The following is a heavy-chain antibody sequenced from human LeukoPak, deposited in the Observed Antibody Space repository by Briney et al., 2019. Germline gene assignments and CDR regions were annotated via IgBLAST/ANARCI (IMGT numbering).Heavy chain of an antibody. CDR3: ARESIVVVPAAAYYYYGMDV. D-gene: IGHD2-2*01. Sequence: GGSLRLSCAASGFTFSSYSMNWVRQAPGKGLEWVSSISSSSSYIYYADSVKGRFTISRDNAKNSLYLQMNSLRAEDTAVYYCARESIVVVPAAAYYYYGMDVWGQGTTVTVSS. V-gene: IGHV3-21*01. J-gene: IGHJ6*02. CDR1: GFTFSSYS. CDR2: ISSSSSYI.